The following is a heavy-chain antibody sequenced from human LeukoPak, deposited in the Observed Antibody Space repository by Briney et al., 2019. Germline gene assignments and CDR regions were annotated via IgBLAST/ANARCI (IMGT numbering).Heavy chain of an antibody. CDR2: IYHSGTT. Sequence: SETLSLTCTVSGGSISSFYWNWIRQPPGKGLEWIGYIYHSGTTYYNPSLKSRVTISVDTSKNQFSLKLSSVTAADTAVYYCARQPTGGGYEPYYFDYWGQGTLVTVSS. CDR3: ARQPTGGGYEPYYFDY. J-gene: IGHJ4*02. D-gene: IGHD5-12*01. V-gene: IGHV4-59*08. CDR1: GGSISSFY.